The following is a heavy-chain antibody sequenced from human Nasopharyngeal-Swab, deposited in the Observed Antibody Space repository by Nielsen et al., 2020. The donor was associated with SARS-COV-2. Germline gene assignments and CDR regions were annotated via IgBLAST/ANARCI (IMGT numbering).Heavy chain of an antibody. CDR3: ARADYGDWYFDL. CDR1: GFTLSRYG. V-gene: IGHV3-30*03. D-gene: IGHD4-17*01. CDR2: ISHDGRSE. Sequence: GESVKISCAASGFTLSRYGMHWVRRAPGKGLEWVATISHDGRSEYYADSVKGRFTISRDIFKNTLYLQMNSLRAEDTAVYYCARADYGDWYFDLWGRGTLVTVSS. J-gene: IGHJ2*01.